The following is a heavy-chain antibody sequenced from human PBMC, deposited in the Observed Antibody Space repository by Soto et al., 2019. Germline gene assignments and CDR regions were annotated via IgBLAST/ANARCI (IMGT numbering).Heavy chain of an antibody. Sequence: RTLALPCAISGDSVSSNSAAGNGIRQPPSRGLEWLGRTYSSSKWYNDSAVSVNSRITINPATSKTQFSLQLNSVTPEATAVYYCARGTYYYYGMDVWGQGTTVTVSS. CDR3: ARGTYYYYGMDV. CDR1: GDSVSSNSAA. J-gene: IGHJ6*02. V-gene: IGHV6-1*01. CDR2: TYSSSKWYN.